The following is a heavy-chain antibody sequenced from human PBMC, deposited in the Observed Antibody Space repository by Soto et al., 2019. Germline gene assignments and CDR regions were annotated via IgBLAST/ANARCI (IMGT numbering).Heavy chain of an antibody. CDR2: IYHTGST. CDR1: GGCIRSYY. J-gene: IGHJ4*02. D-gene: IGHD6-19*01. CDR3: LRIRIAVALNYSDY. Sequence: SETLSLTCTVSGGCIRSYYWGRIRQTPEKGLEWIGYIYHTGSTNYNPSLKSRVSISVDTSKNQFSLKLSSVTAADTAVYYCLRIRIAVALNYSDYWGQGILVTVSS. V-gene: IGHV4-4*08.